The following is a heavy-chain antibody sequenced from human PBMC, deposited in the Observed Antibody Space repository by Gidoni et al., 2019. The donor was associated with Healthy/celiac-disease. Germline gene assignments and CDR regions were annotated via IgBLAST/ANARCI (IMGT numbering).Heavy chain of an antibody. D-gene: IGHD2-15*01. Sequence: QVQLVESGGGVVQPGRSLRLSCAASGFTFSSYGMHWVRQAPGKGLEWVAVIWYDGSNKYYADSVKGRFTISRDNSKNTLYLQMNSLRAEDTAVYYCARDGWPRPSEYFQHWGQGTLVTVSS. CDR2: IWYDGSNK. CDR1: GFTFSSYG. J-gene: IGHJ1*01. CDR3: ARDGWPRPSEYFQH. V-gene: IGHV3-33*01.